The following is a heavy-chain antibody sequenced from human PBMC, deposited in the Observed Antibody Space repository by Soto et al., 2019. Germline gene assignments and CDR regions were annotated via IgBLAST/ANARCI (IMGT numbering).Heavy chain of an antibody. CDR2: INHSGST. CDR3: ARSRYYYDSSGYYGTYYYGMDV. CDR1: GGSFSGYY. Sequence: PSETLSLTCAVYGGSFSGYYWSWIRQPPGKGLEWIGEINHSGSTNYNPSLKSRVTISVDTSKNQFSLKLSSVTAADTAVYYCARSRYYYDSSGYYGTYYYGMDVWGQGTTVTVSS. J-gene: IGHJ6*02. V-gene: IGHV4-34*01. D-gene: IGHD3-22*01.